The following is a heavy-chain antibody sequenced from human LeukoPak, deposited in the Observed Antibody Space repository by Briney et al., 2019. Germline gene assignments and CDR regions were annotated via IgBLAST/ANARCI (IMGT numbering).Heavy chain of an antibody. CDR2: IGGSGGST. V-gene: IGHV3-23*01. CDR3: AKSARFDWYIDY. D-gene: IGHD3-9*01. Sequence: PGGSLRLSCAASGFTFSSYAMSWVRQAPGKGLEWVSSIGGSGGSTYYADSVKGRFTISRDNSKNTLYLQMNSLRAEDTAVYYCAKSARFDWYIDYWGQGTLVTVSS. CDR1: GFTFSSYA. J-gene: IGHJ4*02.